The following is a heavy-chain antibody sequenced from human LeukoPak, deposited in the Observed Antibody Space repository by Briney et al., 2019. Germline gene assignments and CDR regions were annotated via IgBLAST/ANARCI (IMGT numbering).Heavy chain of an antibody. CDR2: IYSGGST. D-gene: IGHD1-26*01. CDR3: ARGGSYLSAFDI. CDR1: GFTVSSNY. J-gene: IGHJ3*02. V-gene: IGHV3-53*01. Sequence: GGSLRLPCAASGFTVSSNYMSWVRQAPGKGLEWVSIIYSGGSTFYADSVKGRFTISRDNSKNTLYLQMNSLRAEDTAVYYCARGGSYLSAFDIWGQGTMVTVSS.